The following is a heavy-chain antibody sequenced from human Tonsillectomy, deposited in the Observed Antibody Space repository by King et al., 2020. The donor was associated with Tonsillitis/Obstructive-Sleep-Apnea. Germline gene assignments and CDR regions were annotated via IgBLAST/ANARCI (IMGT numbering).Heavy chain of an antibody. D-gene: IGHD4-11*01. CDR2: IYHSGST. CDR3: AREDYSNYVHYFDY. Sequence: VQLQESGPGLVKPSGTLSLTCAVSGGSISSGNWWSWVRQPPGKGLEWIGEIYHSGSTNYNPSPKSRVTISVDKSKNQFSRKLSPVTAADTAVYYCAREDYSNYVHYFDYWGQGTLVTVSS. V-gene: IGHV4-4*02. J-gene: IGHJ4*02. CDR1: GGSISSGNW.